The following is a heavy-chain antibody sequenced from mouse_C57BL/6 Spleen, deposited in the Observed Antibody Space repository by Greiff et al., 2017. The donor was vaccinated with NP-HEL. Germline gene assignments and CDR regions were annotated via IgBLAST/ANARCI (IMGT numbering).Heavy chain of an antibody. J-gene: IGHJ3*01. CDR3: AVLDPWFAY. CDR2: INPNNGGT. V-gene: IGHV1-18*01. Sequence: VQLKQSGPELVKPGASVKIPCKASGYTFTDYNMDWVKQSHGKSLEWIGDINPNNGGTIYNQKFKGKATLTVDKSSSTAYMELRSLTSEDTAVYYCAVLDPWFAYWGQGTLVTVSA. CDR1: GYTFTDYN.